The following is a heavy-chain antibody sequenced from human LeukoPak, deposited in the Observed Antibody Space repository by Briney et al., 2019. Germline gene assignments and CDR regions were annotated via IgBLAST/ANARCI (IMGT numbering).Heavy chain of an antibody. D-gene: IGHD1-26*01. CDR2: VYPGDSDI. CDR3: AIQWGSGGYDY. V-gene: IGHV5-51*01. CDR1: GYTFTSYW. Sequence: GESLKISCKGSGYTFTSYWVAWVRQMPGKGLEWMGIVYPGDSDIRYSPSFQGQVTISADKFITTAYLQWSSLKASDTAMYYCAIQWGSGGYDYWGQGTLVTVSS. J-gene: IGHJ4*02.